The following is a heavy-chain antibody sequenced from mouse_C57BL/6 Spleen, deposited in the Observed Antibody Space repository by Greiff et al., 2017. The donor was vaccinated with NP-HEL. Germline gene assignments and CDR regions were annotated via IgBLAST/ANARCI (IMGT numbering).Heavy chain of an antibody. CDR1: GFNIKDDY. V-gene: IGHV14-4*01. CDR2: IDPENGDT. J-gene: IGHJ4*01. CDR3: TTYDYTYAMDY. Sequence: VQLQQSGAELVRPGASVKLSCTASGFNIKDDYMHWVKQRPEQGLEWIGWIDPENGDTEYASKFQGKATITADTSSNTAYLQLSSLTSEDTAVYYCTTYDYTYAMDYWGQGTSVTVSS. D-gene: IGHD2-4*01.